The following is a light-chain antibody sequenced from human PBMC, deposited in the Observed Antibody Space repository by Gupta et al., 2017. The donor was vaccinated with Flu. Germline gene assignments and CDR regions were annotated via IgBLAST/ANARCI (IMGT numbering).Light chain of an antibody. CDR3: QQYNSYPYS. CDR1: QSISSW. J-gene: IGKJ2*03. CDR2: KAS. Sequence: DIQMTQSPSTLSAPVGDRVTITCRASQSISSWLAWYQQKPGKAPKLLIYKASSLESGVPSRFSGSGSGTXFTLTIXSLQPDDFATYYCQQYNSYPYSFGXGTKLEIK. V-gene: IGKV1-5*03.